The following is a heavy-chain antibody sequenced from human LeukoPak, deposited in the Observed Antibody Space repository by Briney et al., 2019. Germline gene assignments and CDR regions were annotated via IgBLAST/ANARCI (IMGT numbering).Heavy chain of an antibody. V-gene: IGHV1-8*01. CDR2: MNPNSGNT. CDR3: ARVVTVTLRRRSYYYGMDV. Sequence: GASVKVSCKASGYTFTSYDINWVRQATGQGLEWMGCMNPNSGNTGYAQKFQGRVTMTRNPSISTAYMELSSLRSEDTAVYYCARVVTVTLRRRSYYYGMDVWGQGTTVTVSS. CDR1: GYTFTSYD. J-gene: IGHJ6*02. D-gene: IGHD4-17*01.